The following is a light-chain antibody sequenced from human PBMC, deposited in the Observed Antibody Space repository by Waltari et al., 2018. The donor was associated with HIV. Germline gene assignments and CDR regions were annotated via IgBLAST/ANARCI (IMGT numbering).Light chain of an antibody. J-gene: IGKJ4*01. V-gene: IGKV3-15*01. CDR2: GAS. CDR1: QSVSSN. CDR3: QQYNNWPLT. Sequence: EIVMTQSPATLSVSPGERATLSCRVSQSVSSNLAWYQQKPGQAPRLLIYGASTTATGIPARFSGSGSGTEFTLTISSLQSEDFAVYYCQQYNNWPLTFGGGTKVEIK.